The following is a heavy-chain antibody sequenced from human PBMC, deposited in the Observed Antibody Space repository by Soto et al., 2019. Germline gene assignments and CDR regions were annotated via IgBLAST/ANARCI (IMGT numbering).Heavy chain of an antibody. D-gene: IGHD6-19*01. J-gene: IGHJ5*02. CDR3: ARDVTTSGRHPPEST. CDR1: GDSVSSGNYY. Sequence: SETLSLTCTVSGDSVSSGNYYWSWIRQSPVRGLEWIGYIFYSGSTNYNPSLKSRVTISVDTSKNQFSLNLRSVTAADTAVYYCARDVTTSGRHPPESTWGQGTLVTVSS. V-gene: IGHV4-61*01. CDR2: IFYSGST.